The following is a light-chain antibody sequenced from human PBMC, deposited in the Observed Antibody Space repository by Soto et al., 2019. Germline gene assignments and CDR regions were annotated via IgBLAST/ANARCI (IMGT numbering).Light chain of an antibody. CDR2: GAS. CDR3: QQYNTWPPYT. CDR1: QSVSSN. Sequence: EIVMTQSPATLSVSPGERATLSCRASQSVSSNLAWYQQKPGQAPRPLIYGASTRANGIPPRFSVSGSGTEFTLTISSLQSEDFAVYYCQQYNTWPPYTFGQGTKVEIK. V-gene: IGKV3-15*01. J-gene: IGKJ2*01.